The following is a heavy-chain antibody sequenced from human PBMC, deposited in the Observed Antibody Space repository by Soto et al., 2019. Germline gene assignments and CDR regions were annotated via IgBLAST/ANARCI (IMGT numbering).Heavy chain of an antibody. V-gene: IGHV3-48*02. CDR2: ISSSSSTI. D-gene: IGHD3-22*01. CDR3: ARAPRGYDSSGDDAFDI. J-gene: IGHJ3*02. CDR1: GFTFSSYS. Sequence: GGSLRLSCAASGFTFSSYSMNRVRQAPGKGLEWVSYISSSSSTIYYADSVKGRFTISRDNAKNSLYLQMNSLRDEDTAVYYCARAPRGYDSSGDDAFDIWGQGTMVTVSS.